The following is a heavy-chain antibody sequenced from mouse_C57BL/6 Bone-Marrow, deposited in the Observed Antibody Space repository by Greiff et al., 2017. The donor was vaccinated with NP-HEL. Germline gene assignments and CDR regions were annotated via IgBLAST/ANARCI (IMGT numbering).Heavy chain of an antibody. CDR1: GYTFTSYW. CDR2: IDPSDSYA. CDR3: ARYTVVAKGDWYFDV. V-gene: IGHV1-59*01. J-gene: IGHJ1*03. D-gene: IGHD1-1*01. Sequence: QVQLQQPGAELVRPGTSVKLSCKASGYTFTSYWMHWVKQRPGQGLEWIGVIDPSDSYANYNQTFTGKATLTVDTSSSTAYMQLSSLTSEDSAVYYCARYTVVAKGDWYFDVWGTGTTVTVAS.